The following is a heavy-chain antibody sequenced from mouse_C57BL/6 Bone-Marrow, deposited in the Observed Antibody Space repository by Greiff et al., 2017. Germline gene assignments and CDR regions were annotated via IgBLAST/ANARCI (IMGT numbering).Heavy chain of an antibody. CDR2: IWRGGST. J-gene: IGHJ4*01. V-gene: IGHV2-5*01. CDR1: GFSLTSYG. CDR3: AIYYDYPYSMDY. Sequence: VKVVESGPGLVQPSQSLSITCTVSGFSLTSYGVHWVRQSPGKGLEWLGVIWRGGSTDYNAAFMSRLSITKDNSKSQVFFKMNSLQADDTAIYYCAIYYDYPYSMDYWGQGTSVTVSS. D-gene: IGHD2-4*01.